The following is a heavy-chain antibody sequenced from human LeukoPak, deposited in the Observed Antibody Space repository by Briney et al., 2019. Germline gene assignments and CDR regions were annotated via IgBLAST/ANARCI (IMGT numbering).Heavy chain of an antibody. J-gene: IGHJ4*02. Sequence: SETLSPTCTVSGGSISSYYWSWIRQPPGKGLEWIGYIYTSGSTNYNPSLKSRVTISVDTSKNQFSLKLSSVTAAGTAVYYCARRDSSGWRYYFDYWGQGTLVTVSS. V-gene: IGHV4-4*09. CDR1: GGSISSYY. CDR2: IYTSGST. D-gene: IGHD6-19*01. CDR3: ARRDSSGWRYYFDY.